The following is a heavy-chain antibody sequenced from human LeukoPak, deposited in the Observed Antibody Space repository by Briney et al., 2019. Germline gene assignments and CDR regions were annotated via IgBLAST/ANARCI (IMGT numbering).Heavy chain of an antibody. Sequence: GGCLRLSRVGAGFTLSRYGIGWGRPAPGKGVGWVAFIRYDGSNKYYADSVKGRFTISRDNSKNTLYLQMNSLRAEDTAVYYCAKADQGTPFDYWGQGTLVTVSP. CDR2: IRYDGSNK. V-gene: IGHV3-30*02. D-gene: IGHD1-1*01. J-gene: IGHJ4*02. CDR3: AKADQGTPFDY. CDR1: GFTLSRYG.